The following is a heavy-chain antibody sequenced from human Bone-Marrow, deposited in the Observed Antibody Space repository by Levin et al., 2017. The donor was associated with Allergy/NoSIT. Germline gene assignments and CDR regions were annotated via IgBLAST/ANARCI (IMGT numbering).Heavy chain of an antibody. CDR3: AKGLNVDY. J-gene: IGHJ4*02. CDR1: GFTFSSYA. CDR2: ISGSGGST. Sequence: RGESLKISCAASGFTFSSYAMSWVRQAPGKGLEWVSAISGSGGSTYYADSVKGRFTISRDNSKNTLYLQMNSLRAEDTAVYYCAKGLNVDYWGQGTLVTVSS. V-gene: IGHV3-23*01.